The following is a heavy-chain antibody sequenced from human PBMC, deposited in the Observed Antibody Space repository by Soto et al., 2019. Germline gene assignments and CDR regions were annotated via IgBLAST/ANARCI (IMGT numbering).Heavy chain of an antibody. CDR1: GDSISSGGYY. CDR3: ARDRGRPDLRDTHYYDSSDLDYGMDV. Sequence: SETLSLTCTVSGDSISSGGYYWSWIRQLPGKGLEWIVYIYSNGYTYYNPSLESRVTISLDTSNNQFSLKLTAVTAADTAVYYGARDRGRPDLRDTHYYDSSDLDYGMDVWGQGTTVTVSS. D-gene: IGHD3-22*01. CDR2: IYSNGYT. V-gene: IGHV4-31*03. J-gene: IGHJ6*02.